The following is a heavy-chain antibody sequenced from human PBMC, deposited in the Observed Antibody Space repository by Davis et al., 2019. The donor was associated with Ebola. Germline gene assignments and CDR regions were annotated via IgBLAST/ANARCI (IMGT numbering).Heavy chain of an antibody. V-gene: IGHV4-59*01. J-gene: IGHJ4*02. Sequence: PSETLSLTCTVSGGSINSYHWSWIRQSPGRGLEWIGYIFYTGSTNYNPSLKSRVTMSVDTPKSQVSLKLTSVTAADTAVYYCARFSTTVASFDYWGQGTLVTVYS. CDR2: IFYTGST. D-gene: IGHD1-1*01. CDR3: ARFSTTVASFDY. CDR1: GGSINSYH.